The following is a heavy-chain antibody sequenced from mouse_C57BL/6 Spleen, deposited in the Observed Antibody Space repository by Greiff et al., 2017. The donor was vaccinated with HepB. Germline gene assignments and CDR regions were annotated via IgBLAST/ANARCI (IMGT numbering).Heavy chain of an antibody. CDR3: TRYGNYRDLYAMDY. CDR2: IDPETGGT. D-gene: IGHD2-1*01. CDR1: GYTFTDYE. J-gene: IGHJ4*01. Sequence: VQLQQSGAELVRPGASVTLSCKASGYTFTDYEMHWVKQTPVHGLEWIGAIDPETGGTANNQKFKGKAILTADKSSSTAYMELRSLTSEDSAVYYCTRYGNYRDLYAMDYWGQGTSVTVSS. V-gene: IGHV1-15*01.